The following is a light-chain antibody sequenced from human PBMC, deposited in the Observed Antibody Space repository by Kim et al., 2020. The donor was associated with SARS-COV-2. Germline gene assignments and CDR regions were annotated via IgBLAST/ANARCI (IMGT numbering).Light chain of an antibody. V-gene: IGKV1-39*01. Sequence: DTQMTQSPSSLSASVGDRVTITCRTSQNINSHLNWYHQKPGRAPKLLIYAASTLQGGVPSRFSGSGSETDFTLTISSLQPEDFATYFCQQTYISPCTFGPGTKVDIK. CDR2: AAS. CDR1: QNINSH. CDR3: QQTYISPCT. J-gene: IGKJ3*01.